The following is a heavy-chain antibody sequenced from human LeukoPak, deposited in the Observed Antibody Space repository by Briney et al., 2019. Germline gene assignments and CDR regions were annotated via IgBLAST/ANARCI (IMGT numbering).Heavy chain of an antibody. CDR1: GGSISSYY. D-gene: IGHD6-13*01. V-gene: IGHV4-59*01. J-gene: IGHJ3*01. CDR3: ARRMGQQLGVDAFDA. CDR2: IYYSGRT. Sequence: SETLSLTCTVSGGSISSYYWNWIRQPPGKGLEWIGYIYYSGRTNYNPSLKSRVTISVDTSKNQFSLKLSSVTAADTAVYFCARRMGQQLGVDAFDAWGQGTMVTVSS.